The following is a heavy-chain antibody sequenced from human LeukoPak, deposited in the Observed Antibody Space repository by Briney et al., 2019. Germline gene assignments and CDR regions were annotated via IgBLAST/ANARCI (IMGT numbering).Heavy chain of an antibody. Sequence: GGSLRLSCAASGFMFSSNWMSWVRLAPGKGLEWVANIKEDGTETYYVDSVKGRFTISRDNAKNSLYLQMNSLRVEDTAVYYCAKPREQWLEYYFDYWGQGTLVTVSS. CDR1: GFMFSSNW. J-gene: IGHJ4*02. V-gene: IGHV3-7*01. D-gene: IGHD6-19*01. CDR2: IKEDGTET. CDR3: AKPREQWLEYYFDY.